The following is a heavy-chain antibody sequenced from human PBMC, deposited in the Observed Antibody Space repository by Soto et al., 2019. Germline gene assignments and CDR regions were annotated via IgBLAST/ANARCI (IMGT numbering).Heavy chain of an antibody. D-gene: IGHD3-10*01. V-gene: IGHV3-23*04. J-gene: IGHJ4*02. CDR3: ARGFSAGKGSPPDY. CDR2: LNGSGGST. CDR1: GFNFSHYA. Sequence: VQLVESGGGVVQPGTSLRLSCEASGFNFSHYAMTWVRQAPGKGLEWVSGLNGSGGSTSSADSVKGRFAISRDNSKNTLYLQMNSLRDGDTAVYYCARGFSAGKGSPPDYWGQGTLVTVSS.